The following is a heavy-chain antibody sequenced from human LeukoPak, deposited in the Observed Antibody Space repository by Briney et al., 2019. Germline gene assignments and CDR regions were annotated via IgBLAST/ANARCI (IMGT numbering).Heavy chain of an antibody. J-gene: IGHJ4*02. CDR1: GGSISSGGYS. Sequence: SQTLSLTCAVSGGSISSGGYSWSWIRQPPGKGLEWIRYIYHSGSTYYNPSLKSRVTISVDRSKNQFSLKLSSVTAADTAVYYCARAYYYGSGSYLPDYWGQGTLVTVSS. D-gene: IGHD3-10*01. CDR3: ARAYYYGSGSYLPDY. CDR2: IYHSGST. V-gene: IGHV4-30-2*01.